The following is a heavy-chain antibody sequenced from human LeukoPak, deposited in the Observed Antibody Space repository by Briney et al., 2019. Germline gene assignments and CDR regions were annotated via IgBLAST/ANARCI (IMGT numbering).Heavy chain of an antibody. CDR2: IYYSGST. D-gene: IGHD5-12*01. J-gene: IGHJ4*02. CDR3: ARGRLPFYYFDY. CDR1: GGSISSYY. V-gene: IGHV4-59*01. Sequence: PSETLSLTCTVSGGSISSYYWSWIRQPPGKGLEWIGYIYYSGSTNCNPSLKSRVTISVDTSKNQFSLKLSSVTAADTAVYYCARGRLPFYYFDYWGQGTLVTVSS.